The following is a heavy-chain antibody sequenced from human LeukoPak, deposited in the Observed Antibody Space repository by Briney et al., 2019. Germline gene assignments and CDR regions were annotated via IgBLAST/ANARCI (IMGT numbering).Heavy chain of an antibody. CDR1: GFTFSSYG. Sequence: PGGSLRLSCAASGFTFSSYGMHWVRQAPGKGLEWVAVISYDGSNKYYADSVKGRFTISRDNSKNTLYLQMNSLRAEDTAVYYCARDGSAVYFDYWGQGTLVTVSS. CDR2: ISYDGSNK. J-gene: IGHJ4*02. V-gene: IGHV3-30*19. CDR3: ARDGSAVYFDY. D-gene: IGHD2-15*01.